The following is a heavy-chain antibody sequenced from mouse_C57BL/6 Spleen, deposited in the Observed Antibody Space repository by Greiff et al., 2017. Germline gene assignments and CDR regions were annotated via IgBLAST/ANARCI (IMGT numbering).Heavy chain of an antibody. V-gene: IGHV5-17*01. CDR3: ARDSYYYGSSRAWFAY. Sequence: EVQLQESGGGLVKPGGSLKLSCAASGFSFRDYGMHWVRQAPEKGLEWVSYISSGSSTLYSADPLKGRFTISKDNAKNTLFLQMTSLRSEATAVYYCARDSYYYGSSRAWFAYWGQGTLVTVSA. J-gene: IGHJ3*01. D-gene: IGHD1-1*01. CDR2: ISSGSSTL. CDR1: GFSFRDYG.